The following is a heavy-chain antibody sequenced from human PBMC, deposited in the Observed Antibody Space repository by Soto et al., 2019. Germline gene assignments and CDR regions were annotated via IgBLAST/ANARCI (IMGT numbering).Heavy chain of an antibody. CDR1: GFTFSSYS. D-gene: IGHD5-12*01. V-gene: IGHV3-21*01. CDR2: ISSSSSYI. J-gene: IGHJ6*02. Sequence: EVQLVESGGGLVKPGGSLRLSCAASGFTFSSYSMNWVRQAPGKGLEWVSSISSSSSYIYYADSVKGRFTISRDNAKNSLYLQMNSLRADDTAVYYCARDDSGYDSPYYYGMDVWGQGTTVTVSS. CDR3: ARDDSGYDSPYYYGMDV.